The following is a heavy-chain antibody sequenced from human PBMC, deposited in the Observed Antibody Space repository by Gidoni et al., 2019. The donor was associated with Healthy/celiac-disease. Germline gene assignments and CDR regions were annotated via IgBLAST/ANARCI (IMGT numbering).Heavy chain of an antibody. J-gene: IGHJ3*02. V-gene: IGHV3-30-3*01. D-gene: IGHD6-13*01. CDR3: ARELSSWWGQGAFDI. CDR1: GFTFSSYA. CDR2: ISYDGSNK. Sequence: QVQLVESGGGVVQPGRSLRLSCAASGFTFSSYAMHWVRQAPGKGLEWVAVISYDGSNKYYADSVKGRFTISRDNSKNTLYLQMNSLRAEDTAVYYCARELSSWWGQGAFDIWGQGTMVTVSS.